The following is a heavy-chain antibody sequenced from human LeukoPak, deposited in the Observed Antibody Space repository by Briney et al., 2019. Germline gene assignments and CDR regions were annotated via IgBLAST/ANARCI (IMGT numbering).Heavy chain of an antibody. V-gene: IGHV3-30*18. Sequence: GGSLRLSCAASGFTFSSYGMHWVRQAPGKGLEWVAVISYDGSNKYYADSVKGRFTISRDNSKNTLYLQMNGLRAEDTAVYYCAKGTGYDYWGQGTLVTVSS. CDR2: ISYDGSNK. CDR1: GFTFSSYG. D-gene: IGHD7-27*01. J-gene: IGHJ4*02. CDR3: AKGTGYDY.